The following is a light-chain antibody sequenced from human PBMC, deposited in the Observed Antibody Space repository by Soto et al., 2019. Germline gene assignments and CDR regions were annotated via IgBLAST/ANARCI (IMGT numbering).Light chain of an antibody. CDR2: ASS. CDR3: QHFKSFPIT. Sequence: IQLTQSPSSLSASVGDRVTITCRASQGISTLLAWYQQKPGKAPKVLIYASSLLQSGVPSRFSGSGSGTDFTLTISSLQPEDFATYYCQHFKSFPITFGQGTRLEIK. J-gene: IGKJ5*01. CDR1: QGISTL. V-gene: IGKV1-9*01.